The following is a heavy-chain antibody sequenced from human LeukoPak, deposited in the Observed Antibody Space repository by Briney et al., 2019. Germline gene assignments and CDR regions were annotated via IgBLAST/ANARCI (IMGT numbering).Heavy chain of an antibody. J-gene: IGHJ5*02. V-gene: IGHV4-61*02. Sequence: SETLSLTCTVSGGSISSGSYYWSWIRQPAGKGLEWIGRIYTSGSTNYNPSLKSRVTISVDTSKNQFSLKLSSVTTADTAVYYCARGGSSGNWFDPWGQGTLVTVSS. CDR2: IYTSGST. CDR1: GGSISSGSYY. CDR3: ARGGSSGNWFDP. D-gene: IGHD3-22*01.